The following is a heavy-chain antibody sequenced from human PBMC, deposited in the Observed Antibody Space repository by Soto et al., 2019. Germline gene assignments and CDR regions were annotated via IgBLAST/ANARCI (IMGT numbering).Heavy chain of an antibody. Sequence: GGSLRLSCAASGFTFSSYAMHWVRQAPGKGLEWVAVISYDGSNKYYADSVKGRFTISRDNSKNTLYLQMNSLRAEDTAVYYCARDGLLIPGDYAPHYYYGMDVWGQGTTVTVSS. CDR2: ISYDGSNK. D-gene: IGHD4-17*01. V-gene: IGHV3-30-3*01. CDR1: GFTFSSYA. CDR3: ARDGLLIPGDYAPHYYYGMDV. J-gene: IGHJ6*02.